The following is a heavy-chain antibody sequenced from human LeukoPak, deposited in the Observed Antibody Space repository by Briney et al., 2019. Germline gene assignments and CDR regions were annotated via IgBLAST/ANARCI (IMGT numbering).Heavy chain of an antibody. CDR3: AKDVGGYSYGKYDY. V-gene: IGHV3-23*01. D-gene: IGHD5-18*01. CDR2: ISGSGGST. J-gene: IGHJ4*02. Sequence: GGSLRLSCAASGFTFSSYAMSWVRQAPGKGLEWVSAISGSGGSTYYADSVKGRFTISRDNSKNTLYLQMNSLRAEDTVVYYCAKDVGGYSYGKYDYWGQGTLVTVSS. CDR1: GFTFSSYA.